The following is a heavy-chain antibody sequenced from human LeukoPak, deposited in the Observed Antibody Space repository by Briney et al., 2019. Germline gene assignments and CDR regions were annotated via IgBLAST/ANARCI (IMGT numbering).Heavy chain of an antibody. CDR2: IYYSGST. D-gene: IGHD5-24*01. Sequence: PSETLSLTCTVSGGSISSYYWSWIRQPPGKGLEWIGYIYYSGSTNYNPSLKSRVTIPVDTSKNQFSLKLSSVTAADTAVYYCARLLDGDYFDYWGQGTLVTVSS. V-gene: IGHV4-59*08. CDR3: ARLLDGDYFDY. CDR1: GGSISSYY. J-gene: IGHJ4*02.